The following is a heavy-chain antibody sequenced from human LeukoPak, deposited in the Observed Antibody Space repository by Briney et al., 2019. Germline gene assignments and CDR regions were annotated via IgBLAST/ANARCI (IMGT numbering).Heavy chain of an antibody. CDR2: IRKDGSEK. J-gene: IGHJ6*03. Sequence: GRSLRLSCAASGSTFSSYWMSWVRQAPGKGLEWVANIRKDGSEKYYVDSVKGRFTISRDNAKNSLYLQMNSLRAEDTAVYYCARVGDYSYYYYYMDVWGKGTTVTVSS. V-gene: IGHV3-7*01. CDR3: ARVGDYSYYYYYMDV. D-gene: IGHD3-10*01. CDR1: GSTFSSYW.